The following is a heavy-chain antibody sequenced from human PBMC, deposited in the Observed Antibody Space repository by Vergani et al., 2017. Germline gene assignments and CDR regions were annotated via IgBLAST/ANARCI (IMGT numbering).Heavy chain of an antibody. J-gene: IGHJ2*01. CDR3: ARAQSSSSGWYFDL. CDR1: GFTFSSYW. D-gene: IGHD6-6*01. V-gene: IGHV3-74*01. Sequence: EVQLVESGGGLVQPGGSLRLSCAASGFTFSSYWMHWVRQAPGKGLVWVSRITSDGRSTSYADSVKGRFTIARDNAKNTLCLQMNSLRAEDTAVYYCARAQSSSSGWYFDLWGRGTLVTVSS. CDR2: ITSDGRST.